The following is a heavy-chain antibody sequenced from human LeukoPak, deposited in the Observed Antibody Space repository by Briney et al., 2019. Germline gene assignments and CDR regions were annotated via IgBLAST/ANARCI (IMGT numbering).Heavy chain of an antibody. D-gene: IGHD6-13*01. J-gene: IGHJ4*02. CDR1: GLTFSSYA. CDR2: ISGNGGST. CDR3: ARDRGYSSSWELDY. V-gene: IGHV3-23*01. Sequence: GGSLRLSCAASGLTFSSYAMSWVRQAPGKGLEWVSAISGNGGSTYYADSVKGRSTISRDNSKNTLYLQMNSLRAEDTAVYYCARDRGYSSSWELDYWGQGTLVTVSS.